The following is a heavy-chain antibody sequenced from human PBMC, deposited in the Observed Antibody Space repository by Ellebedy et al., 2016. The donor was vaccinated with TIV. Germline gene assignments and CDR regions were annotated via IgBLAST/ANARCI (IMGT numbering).Heavy chain of an antibody. CDR2: IYPDDSDT. V-gene: IGHV5-51*01. CDR3: ARGPTHRHSTGGSCVWFDY. Sequence: GESLKISXKGSGYSFTSYWIGWVRQMPGKGLEWMGFIYPDDSDTRYSPSFRGQVTISADKSIRTAYLQWGTVKASDTAMYYCARGPTHRHSTGGSCVWFDYWGQGTLVTISS. CDR1: GYSFTSYW. D-gene: IGHD2-15*01. J-gene: IGHJ4*02.